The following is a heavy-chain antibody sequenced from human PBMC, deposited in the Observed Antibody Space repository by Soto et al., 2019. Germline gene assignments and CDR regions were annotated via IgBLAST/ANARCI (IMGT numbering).Heavy chain of an antibody. Sequence: GGSLRLSCAASGFTVSSNYMSWVRQAPGKGLEWVSVIYSGGSTYYADSVKGRFTISRDNSKNTLYLQMNSLRAEDTAVYYCARNYHYDFWSGFLPTDYYYYGMDVWGQGTTVTVSS. CDR2: IYSGGST. D-gene: IGHD3-3*01. J-gene: IGHJ6*02. CDR3: ARNYHYDFWSGFLPTDYYYYGMDV. V-gene: IGHV3-66*01. CDR1: GFTVSSNY.